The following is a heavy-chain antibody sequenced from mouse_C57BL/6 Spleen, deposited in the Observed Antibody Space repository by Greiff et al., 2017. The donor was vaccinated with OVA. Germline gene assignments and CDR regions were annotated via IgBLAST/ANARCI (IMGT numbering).Heavy chain of an antibody. CDR3: ARIRESNYEGMDY. J-gene: IGHJ4*01. CDR2: INPRSGNT. D-gene: IGHD2-5*01. CDR1: GYTFTSYG. V-gene: IGHV1-81*01. Sequence: QVQLQQSGAELARPGASVKLSCTASGYTFTSYGISWVKQRTGQGLEWIREINPRSGNTYYNETLKGKATMTADKSSSTAYMELRSLTSEDSAVYFGARIRESNYEGMDYWGQGTSVTVSS.